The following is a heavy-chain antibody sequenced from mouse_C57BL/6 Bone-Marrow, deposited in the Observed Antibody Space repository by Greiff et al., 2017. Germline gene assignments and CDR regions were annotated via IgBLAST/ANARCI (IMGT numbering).Heavy chain of an antibody. CDR2: INPGSGGT. CDR1: GYAFTNYL. CDR3: AVPFAY. J-gene: IGHJ3*01. D-gene: IGHD5-1*01. Sequence: VQLQQSGAELVRPGTSVKVSCKASGYAFTNYLIEWVKQRPGQGLEWIGVINPGSGGTNYNEKFKGKATLTADKSSSTAYMQLSSLTSEDSAVYFCAVPFAYWGQGTLVTVSA. V-gene: IGHV1-54*01.